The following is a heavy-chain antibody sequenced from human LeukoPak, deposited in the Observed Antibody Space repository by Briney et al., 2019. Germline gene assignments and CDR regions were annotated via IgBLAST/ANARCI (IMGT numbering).Heavy chain of an antibody. J-gene: IGHJ4*02. V-gene: IGHV4-59*01. CDR2: IYYSGST. CDR1: GGSISSYY. D-gene: IGHD6-19*01. Sequence: SETLSLTCTVSGGSISSYYWSWIRQPPGKGLEWIGYIYYSGSTNYNPSLKSRVTISVDTSRNQFSLKLSSVTAADTAVYYCARGSSGRYPRFDYWGQGTLVTVSS. CDR3: ARGSSGRYPRFDY.